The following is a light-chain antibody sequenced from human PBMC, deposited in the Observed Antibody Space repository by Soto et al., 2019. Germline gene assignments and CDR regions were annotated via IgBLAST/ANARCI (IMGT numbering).Light chain of an antibody. J-gene: IGKJ3*01. Sequence: EIVLTQSPATLSLSPGERATLSCRASQSVSSYLAWYQQKPGQAPRLLIYDASNRATGIPARFSGSGSGTDFTLTISSLEPEDFAVHYCQQRSNWSGFTFGPGTKVDIK. CDR2: DAS. CDR1: QSVSSY. V-gene: IGKV3-11*01. CDR3: QQRSNWSGFT.